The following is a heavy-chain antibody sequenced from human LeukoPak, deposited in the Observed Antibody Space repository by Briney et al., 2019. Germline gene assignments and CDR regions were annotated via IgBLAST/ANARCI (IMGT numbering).Heavy chain of an antibody. CDR2: ISGSGGST. CDR3: AKVPHIVVVTATDYFDY. Sequence: GGSLRLSCAASGFTFSSYAMSWVRQAPGKGLEWVSAISGSGGSTYYADSVKGRFTISRDNSKNTLYLQMNSLRAEDTAVYYCAKVPHIVVVTATDYFDYWGQGTLVTVSS. D-gene: IGHD2-21*02. J-gene: IGHJ4*02. CDR1: GFTFSSYA. V-gene: IGHV3-23*01.